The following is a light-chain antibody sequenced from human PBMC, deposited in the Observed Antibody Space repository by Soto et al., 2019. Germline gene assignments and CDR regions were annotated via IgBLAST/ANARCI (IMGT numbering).Light chain of an antibody. Sequence: QAVVTQPASVSGSPGQSITISCTGTSSDIGDYNYVSWYRQHPGRAPKVMIYEVSNRPSGVSNRFSGSKSGNTASLNISGLQAEDEADHYCSSKTSASTLYVFGTGTKLTVL. CDR2: EVS. CDR1: SSDIGDYNY. V-gene: IGLV2-14*01. J-gene: IGLJ1*01. CDR3: SSKTSASTLYV.